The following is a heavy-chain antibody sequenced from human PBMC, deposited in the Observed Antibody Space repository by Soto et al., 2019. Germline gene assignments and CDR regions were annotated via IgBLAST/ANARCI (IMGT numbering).Heavy chain of an antibody. V-gene: IGHV4-4*02. CDR3: ARAGWSEQLVESMDV. D-gene: IGHD6-6*01. J-gene: IGHJ6*02. CDR1: GGSISSSNW. Sequence: QVQLQESGPGLVKPSGTLSLTCAVSGGSISSSNWWSWVRQPPGKGLEWIGEIYHSGSTNYNPSLKSRVTISVDKSNNHVALKLSSVTAADTDVYYCARAGWSEQLVESMDVWGQGTTVTVSS. CDR2: IYHSGST.